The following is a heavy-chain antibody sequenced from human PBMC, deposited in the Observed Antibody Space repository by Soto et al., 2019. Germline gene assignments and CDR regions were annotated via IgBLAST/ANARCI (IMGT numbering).Heavy chain of an antibody. CDR3: ARRGAGTTTDIYYYYYYMDV. CDR2: IYYSGST. J-gene: IGHJ6*03. CDR1: GGSISSSSYY. D-gene: IGHD1-1*01. Sequence: SETLSLTCTVSGGSISSSSYYWGWIRQPPGKGLEWIGSIYYSGSTYYNPSLKSRVTISVDTSKNQFSLKLSSVTAADTAVYYCARRGAGTTTDIYYYYYYMDVWGKGTTVTVSS. V-gene: IGHV4-39*01.